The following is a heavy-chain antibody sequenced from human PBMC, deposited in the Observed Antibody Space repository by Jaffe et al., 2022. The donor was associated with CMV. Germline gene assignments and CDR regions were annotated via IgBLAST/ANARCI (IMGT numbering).Heavy chain of an antibody. CDR1: GFTFSSYS. CDR3: ARDKGDGTVAGFRHSGSPNFDP. V-gene: IGHV3-21*01. CDR2: ISSSSSYI. Sequence: EVQLVESGGGLVKPGGSLRLSCAASGFTFSSYSMNWVRQAPGKGLEWVSSISSSSSYIYYADSVKGRFTISRDNAKNSLYLQMNSLRAEDTAVYYCARDKGDGTVAGFRHSGSPNFDPWGQGTLVTVSS. D-gene: IGHD6-19*01. J-gene: IGHJ5*02.